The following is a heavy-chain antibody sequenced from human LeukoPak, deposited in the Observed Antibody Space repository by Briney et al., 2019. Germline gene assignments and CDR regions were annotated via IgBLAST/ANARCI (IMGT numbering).Heavy chain of an antibody. J-gene: IGHJ3*02. D-gene: IGHD1-1*01. CDR2: IYYSGST. V-gene: IGHV4-59*01. Sequence: SETLSLTCTVSGGSISSYYWSWIRQPPGKGLEWIGYIYYSGSTNYNPSLKSRVTISVDMSKNQFSLNLNSVTAADTAVYYCTRRVARTGIYAYDIWGQGTMVTVSS. CDR3: TRRVARTGIYAYDI. CDR1: GGSISSYY.